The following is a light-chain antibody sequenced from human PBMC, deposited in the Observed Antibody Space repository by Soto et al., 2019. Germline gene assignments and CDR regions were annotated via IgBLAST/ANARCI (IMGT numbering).Light chain of an antibody. CDR3: QQRTNWPPLT. V-gene: IGKV3-11*01. CDR2: DAS. CDR1: QSISDY. J-gene: IGKJ4*01. Sequence: EVVLTQSPATLSLSPGERATLSGRASQSISDYLGWYQQKPGQAPRLLIYDASNRATGIPARFSGSGSGTDFTLTISSLEPEDFAVYYCQQRTNWPPLTFGGGTKVEIK.